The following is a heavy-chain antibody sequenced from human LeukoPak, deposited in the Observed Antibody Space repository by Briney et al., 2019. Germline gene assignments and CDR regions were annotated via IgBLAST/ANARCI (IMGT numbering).Heavy chain of an antibody. V-gene: IGHV3-53*01. CDR1: GFTVSSNY. D-gene: IGHD7-27*01. CDR3: ARSLTGNKPPNDAFDI. CDR2: IYSGGST. J-gene: IGHJ3*02. Sequence: PGGSLRLSCAASGFTVSSNYMSWVRQAPGKGLEWVSVIYSGGSTYYADSVKGRFTISRDNSKNTLYLQMNSLRAEDTAVYYCARSLTGNKPPNDAFDIWGQGTMVTVSS.